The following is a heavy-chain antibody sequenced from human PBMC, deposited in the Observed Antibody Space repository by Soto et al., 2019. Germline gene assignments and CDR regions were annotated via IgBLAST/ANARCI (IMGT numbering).Heavy chain of an antibody. CDR1: GGSISSTGYF. J-gene: IGHJ4*02. CDR3: AREAGSGDYFDY. CDR2: IFYSGST. D-gene: IGHD1-26*01. V-gene: IGHV4-31*03. Sequence: QVQLQESGPGLVKPSQTLSLTCTLSGGSISSTGYFWTWIRQHPGKGLEWIVYIFYSGSTFHNPSLKSRVTISVGTSKNQFSLELISVTAADTAVYYCAREAGSGDYFDYWGQGTLVTVSS.